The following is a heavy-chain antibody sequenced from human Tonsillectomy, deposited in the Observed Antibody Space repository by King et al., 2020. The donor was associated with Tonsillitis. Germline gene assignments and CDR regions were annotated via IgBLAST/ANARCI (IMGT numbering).Heavy chain of an antibody. CDR3: AKDPYCSSISCYSEAFDY. CDR1: GFTFRSYA. Sequence: EVQLVESGGGLVQPGGSLRLSCAASGFTFRSYAMSWVRQAPGKGLEWVSAISGSGGSTYYADSVKGRFTISRDKSKNTLYLQMNSLRVEDTAVYYCAKDPYCSSISCYSEAFDYWGQGTLVTVSS. V-gene: IGHV3-23*04. J-gene: IGHJ4*02. CDR2: ISGSGGST. D-gene: IGHD2-2*02.